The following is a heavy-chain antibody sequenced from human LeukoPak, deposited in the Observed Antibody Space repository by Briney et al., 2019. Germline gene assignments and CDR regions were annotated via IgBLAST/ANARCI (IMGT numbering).Heavy chain of an antibody. CDR1: GFTVSSNY. Sequence: PGGSLRLSCAASGFTVSSNYMSWVCQAPGKGLEWVSVIYSGGSTYYADSVKGRFTISRDNSKNTLYLQMNSLRAEDTAVYYCARDSSVAGTTFDLWGQGTLVTVSS. D-gene: IGHD6-19*01. V-gene: IGHV3-53*01. J-gene: IGHJ4*02. CDR3: ARDSSVAGTTFDL. CDR2: IYSGGST.